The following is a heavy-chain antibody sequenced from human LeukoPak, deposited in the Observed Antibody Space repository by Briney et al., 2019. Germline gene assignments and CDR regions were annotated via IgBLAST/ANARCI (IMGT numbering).Heavy chain of an antibody. J-gene: IGHJ5*02. CDR3: ARGGSGSGSWFDP. CDR1: GFTFSSYS. CDR2: ISSSSSYI. D-gene: IGHD6-19*01. Sequence: GGSLRLSCAASGFTFSSYSMNWVRQAPGKGLEWVSSISSSSSYIYYADSVKGRFTISRDNAKNSLYLQMNSLRAEDTAVYYCARGGSGSGSWFDPWGQGTLVTVSS. V-gene: IGHV3-21*01.